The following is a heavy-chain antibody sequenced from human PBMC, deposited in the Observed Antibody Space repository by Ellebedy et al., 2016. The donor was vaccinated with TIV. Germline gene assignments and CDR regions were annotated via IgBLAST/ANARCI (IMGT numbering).Heavy chain of an antibody. CDR1: GGSISTDY. CDR2: IEHSGST. V-gene: IGHV4-59*08. D-gene: IGHD3-10*01. J-gene: IGHJ3*02. Sequence: MPSETLSLTCTVSGGSISTDYWNFIRQPPGKGLEWIGNIEHSGSTSYNPSLKSRVTISVDTSKNQFSLKLSSVTAADTAVYYCARQGLVWVGEWAVDIWGQGTMVTVSS. CDR3: ARQGLVWVGEWAVDI.